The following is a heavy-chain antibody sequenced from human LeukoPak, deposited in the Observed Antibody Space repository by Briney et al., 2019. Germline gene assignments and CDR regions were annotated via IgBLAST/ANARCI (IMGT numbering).Heavy chain of an antibody. Sequence: QPGGSLRLSCAASGFTFSSYAMTWVRQAPGKGLEWVSAISGSGGSTYYADSVKGRFTISRDNSKNTLYLQMNSLRAEDTAVYYCAKRPYYGSGSYYNNDAFDIWGQGTMVTVSS. CDR1: GFTFSSYA. J-gene: IGHJ3*02. CDR3: AKRPYYGSGSYYNNDAFDI. D-gene: IGHD3-10*01. V-gene: IGHV3-23*01. CDR2: ISGSGGST.